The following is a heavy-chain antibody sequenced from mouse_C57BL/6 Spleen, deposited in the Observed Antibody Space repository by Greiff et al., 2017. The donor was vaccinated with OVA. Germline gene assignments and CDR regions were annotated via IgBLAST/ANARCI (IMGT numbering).Heavy chain of an antibody. Sequence: VQLQQPGAELVRPGTSVKLSCKASGYTFTSYWMHWVKQRPGQGLEWIGVIDPSDSYTNYNQKFKGKATLTVDTSSSTAYMQLSSLTSEDSAVYYCARSEYYESDGGFAYWGQGTLVTVSA. J-gene: IGHJ3*01. CDR2: IDPSDSYT. D-gene: IGHD2-4*01. CDR1: GYTFTSYW. V-gene: IGHV1-59*01. CDR3: ARSEYYESDGGFAY.